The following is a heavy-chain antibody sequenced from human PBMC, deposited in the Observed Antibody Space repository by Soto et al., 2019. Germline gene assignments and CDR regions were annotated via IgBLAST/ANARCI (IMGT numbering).Heavy chain of an antibody. Sequence: QVQLVESGGGVVQPGTSLRLSCEASGFAFNKFGMHWVRQAPGKGLEWVAFISYDGSYQYYADSVQGRLTITRDNSMNTLNMQLNSLRREDTAVYYCAKGGEVGGVLGDHWGQGTLLAVSS. D-gene: IGHD1-26*01. CDR2: ISYDGSYQ. J-gene: IGHJ4*02. V-gene: IGHV3-30*18. CDR1: GFAFNKFG. CDR3: AKGGEVGGVLGDH.